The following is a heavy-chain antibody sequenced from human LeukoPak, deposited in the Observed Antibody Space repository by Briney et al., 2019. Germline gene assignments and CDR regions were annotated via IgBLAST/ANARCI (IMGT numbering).Heavy chain of an antibody. V-gene: IGHV4-30-4*01. Sequence: SETLSLTCTVSGVSISSGDYYRRWIRQPPGKGLEWIGYIYYSGSTYYNPSLKSRVTISVDTSKNQFSLKLSSVTAADTAVYYCARYGSGSHNYWGQGTLVTVSS. CDR2: IYYSGST. CDR3: ARYGSGSHNY. J-gene: IGHJ4*02. CDR1: GVSISSGDYY. D-gene: IGHD3-10*01.